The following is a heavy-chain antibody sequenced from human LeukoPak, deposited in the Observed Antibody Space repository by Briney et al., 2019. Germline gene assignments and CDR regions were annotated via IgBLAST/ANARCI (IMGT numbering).Heavy chain of an antibody. CDR2: FFYSGST. D-gene: IGHD3-22*01. V-gene: IGHV4-59*01. Sequence: SSETLSLTCTVSGGSISSYYWSWIRQPPGKGLEWIGYFFYSGSTNYNLSLKSRVTISVDTSKNQFSLKLSSVTAADTAVYYCARGSGGYHYDHWGQGTLVTVSS. J-gene: IGHJ5*02. CDR1: GGSISSYY. CDR3: ARGSGGYHYDH.